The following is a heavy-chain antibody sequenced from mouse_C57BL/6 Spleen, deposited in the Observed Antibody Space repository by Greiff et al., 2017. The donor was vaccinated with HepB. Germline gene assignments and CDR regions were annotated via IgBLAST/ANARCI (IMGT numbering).Heavy chain of an antibody. CDR3: TRSFDYGAY. V-gene: IGHV1-15*01. Sequence: VKLQESGAELVRPGASVTLSCKASGYTFTDYEMHWVKQTPVHGLEWIGAIDPETGGTAYNQKFKGKAILTADKSSSTAYMELRSLTSEDSAVYYCTRSFDYGAYWGQGTLVTVSA. CDR1: GYTFTDYE. D-gene: IGHD2-4*01. CDR2: IDPETGGT. J-gene: IGHJ3*01.